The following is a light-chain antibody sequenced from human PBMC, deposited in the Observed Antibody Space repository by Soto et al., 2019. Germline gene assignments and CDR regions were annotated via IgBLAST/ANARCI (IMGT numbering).Light chain of an antibody. J-gene: IGKJ5*01. Sequence: FVLTPVPATLSLAPCERANLSARASQSVNSRLAWYQHKPGQAPRLLISGASSRATGIPDRFSGSGSATDFTLTISRLEPEDFALYYCQHYGRSPLTFGQWTRLEIK. V-gene: IGKV3-20*01. CDR3: QHYGRSPLT. CDR1: QSVNSR. CDR2: GAS.